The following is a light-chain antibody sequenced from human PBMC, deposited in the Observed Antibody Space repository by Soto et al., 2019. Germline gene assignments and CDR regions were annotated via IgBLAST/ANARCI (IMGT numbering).Light chain of an antibody. Sequence: EIVLTQSPGTLSLSPGERATLSCRASQSVSSSYLAWYQQKPGQAPILLIYGASSRATGIPDRFSGSGSGTDFSLIINRLEPEDFAVYYCQQYRSSPPYTFGQGTKLEIK. CDR3: QQYRSSPPYT. CDR2: GAS. CDR1: QSVSSSY. J-gene: IGKJ2*01. V-gene: IGKV3-20*01.